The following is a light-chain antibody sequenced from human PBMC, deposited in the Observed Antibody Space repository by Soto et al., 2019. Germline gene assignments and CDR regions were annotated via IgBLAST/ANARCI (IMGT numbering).Light chain of an antibody. CDR1: QSLLHITGETF. J-gene: IGKJ5*01. V-gene: IGKV2D-29*02. CDR2: EVS. CDR3: MQSKQRPPT. Sequence: VMTQSPLSLSVAPGQPASISCKCSQSLLHITGETFLFWYLQKPGQSPQLLIYEVSTRVSGVPDRFSGSGSGTDFTLEISRVETDDVGIYYCMQSKQRPPTFGQGTRLEIK.